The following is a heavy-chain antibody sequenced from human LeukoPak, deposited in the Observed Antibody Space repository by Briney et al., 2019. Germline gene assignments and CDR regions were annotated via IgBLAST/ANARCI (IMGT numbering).Heavy chain of an antibody. Sequence: SVKVSCKASGGTFSSYAINWVRQAPGQGLEWMGGIIPIFGTANYAQKFQGRVTITADKSTSTAYMELSSLRSEDTAVYYCASGYDYVRYFDYWGQGTLVTVSS. CDR3: ASGYDYVRYFDY. CDR1: GGTFSSYA. D-gene: IGHD5-12*01. J-gene: IGHJ4*02. CDR2: IIPIFGTA. V-gene: IGHV1-69*06.